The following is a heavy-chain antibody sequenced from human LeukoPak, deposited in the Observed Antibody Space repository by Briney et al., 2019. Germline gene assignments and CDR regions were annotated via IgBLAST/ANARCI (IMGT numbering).Heavy chain of an antibody. CDR3: AKDFGGSGSSSDY. CDR2: ISGSGGST. D-gene: IGHD3-10*01. V-gene: IGHV3-23*01. J-gene: IGHJ4*02. CDR1: GFTFSSYA. Sequence: GGSLRLSCAASGFTFSSYAMNWVRQAPGKGLEWVSGISGSGGSTYYTDAVKGRFTISRDISKNTLYLQMNSLRAEDTAVYYCAKDFGGSGSSSDYWGQGTLVTVSS.